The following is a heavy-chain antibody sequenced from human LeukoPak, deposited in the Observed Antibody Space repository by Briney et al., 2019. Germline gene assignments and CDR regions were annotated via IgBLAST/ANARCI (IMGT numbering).Heavy chain of an antibody. J-gene: IGHJ4*02. CDR1: GFTFSTHL. CDR3: AKDRQGYSYGFFRPTYYFDY. V-gene: IGHV3-30-3*01. Sequence: PGGSLRLSCAASGFTFSTHLMHWVRQAPGKGLEWAAAISYDGNNKYYADSVKGRFTISRDNSKNTLYLQMNSLRAEDTAVYYCAKDRQGYSYGFFRPTYYFDYWGQGTLVTVSS. D-gene: IGHD5-18*01. CDR2: ISYDGNNK.